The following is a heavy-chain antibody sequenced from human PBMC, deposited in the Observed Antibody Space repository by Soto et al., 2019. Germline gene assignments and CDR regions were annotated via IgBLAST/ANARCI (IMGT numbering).Heavy chain of an antibody. V-gene: IGHV3-23*01. CDR1: GFTFSSYA. CDR2: ISGSGGST. J-gene: IGHJ4*02. CDR3: AKGEALLWFGESGYFDY. D-gene: IGHD3-10*01. Sequence: EVQLLESGGGLVQPGGSLRLSCAASGFTFSSYAMSWVRQAPGKGLEWVSAISGSGGSTYYADSVKGRFTISRDNSKNTLYLQMTSLRAEDTAVYYCAKGEALLWFGESGYFDYWGQGTLVTVSS.